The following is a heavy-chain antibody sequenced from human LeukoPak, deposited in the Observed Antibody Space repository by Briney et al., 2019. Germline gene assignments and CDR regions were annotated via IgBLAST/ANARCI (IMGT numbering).Heavy chain of an antibody. CDR2: INHSGST. CDR3: ARVAATGGWFDP. V-gene: IGHV4-34*01. J-gene: IGHJ5*02. CDR1: GGPFIGYY. D-gene: IGHD6-13*01. Sequence: SETLSLTCAVYGGPFIGYYWIGTRQPPGKGLEWIGEINHSGSTNYNPSLKSRVTISVDTSKNQFSLKLSSVTAADTAVYYCARVAATGGWFDPGGQGTLVTVSS.